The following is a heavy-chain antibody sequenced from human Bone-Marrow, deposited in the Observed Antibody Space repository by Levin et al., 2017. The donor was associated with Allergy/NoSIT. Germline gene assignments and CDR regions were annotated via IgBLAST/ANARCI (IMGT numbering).Heavy chain of an antibody. Sequence: AGGSLRLSCVGSGFTFSTHSMHWVRQAPGKGLVWVSGIYGDGSFTSYADSVKGRFTISRDNAKNTVFLQMNSLRAGDTAVYFCARANYGPDYWGQGILVTVAS. D-gene: IGHD3-16*01. V-gene: IGHV3-74*01. CDR1: GFTFSTHS. CDR3: ARANYGPDY. CDR2: IYGDGSFT. J-gene: IGHJ4*02.